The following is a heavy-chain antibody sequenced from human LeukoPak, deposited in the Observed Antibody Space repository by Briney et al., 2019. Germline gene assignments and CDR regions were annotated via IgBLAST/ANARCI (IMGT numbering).Heavy chain of an antibody. J-gene: IGHJ4*02. CDR2: IYYSGST. V-gene: IGHV4-39*07. Sequence: KPSETLSLTCTVSGGSISSSIYYWGWIRQSPGKGLEWIGSIYYSGSTYYNPSLKSRVTLSVDTSKNQYSLKVTSVTAADTAVYYCARGTYDSSGYYYGDYWGQGTLVTVSS. CDR1: GGSISSSIYY. CDR3: ARGTYDSSGYYYGDY. D-gene: IGHD3-22*01.